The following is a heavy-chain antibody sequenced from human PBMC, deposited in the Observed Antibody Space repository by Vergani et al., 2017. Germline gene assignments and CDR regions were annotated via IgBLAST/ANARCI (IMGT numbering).Heavy chain of an antibody. CDR1: GYTFTSYA. CDR3: ARDRYSPALGDFDY. Sequence: QVQLVQSGAEVKKPGASVKVSCKASGYTFTSYAMHWVRPAPGQRLEWMGWSNAGNGNTKYSQKFQGRVTITRDTSASTAYMELSSLRSEDTAVYYCARDRYSPALGDFDYWGQGTLVTVSS. CDR2: SNAGNGNT. J-gene: IGHJ4*02. D-gene: IGHD3-16*01. V-gene: IGHV1-3*01.